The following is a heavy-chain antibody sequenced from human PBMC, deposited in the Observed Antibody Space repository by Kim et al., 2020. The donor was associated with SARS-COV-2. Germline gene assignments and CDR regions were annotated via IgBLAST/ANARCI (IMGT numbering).Heavy chain of an antibody. CDR3: ARDPWNGFDY. CDR2: GTQ. D-gene: IGHD1-1*01. J-gene: IGHJ4*02. V-gene: IGHV7-4-1*02. Sequence: GTQTYARGFTGRFVFSLDTSVSTAYLQISSLKAEDTAVYYCARDPWNGFDYWGQGTLVTVSS.